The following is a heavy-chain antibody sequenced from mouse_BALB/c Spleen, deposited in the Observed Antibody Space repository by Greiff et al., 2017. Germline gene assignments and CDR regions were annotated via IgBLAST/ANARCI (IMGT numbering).Heavy chain of an antibody. CDR3: ASHYRSDY. D-gene: IGHD2-14*01. Sequence: VQLQQSGAELAKPGASVKMSCKASGYTFTSYWMHWVKQRPGQGLEWIGYINPSTGYTEYNQKFKDKATLTADKSSSTAYMQLSSLTSEDSAVYYCASHYRSDYWGQGTTLTVSA. V-gene: IGHV1-7*01. CDR1: GYTFTSYW. J-gene: IGHJ2*01. CDR2: INPSTGYT.